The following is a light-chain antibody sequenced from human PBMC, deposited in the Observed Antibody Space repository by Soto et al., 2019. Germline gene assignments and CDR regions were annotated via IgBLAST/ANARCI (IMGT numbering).Light chain of an antibody. CDR2: GNS. V-gene: IGLV1-40*01. J-gene: IGLJ2*01. Sequence: QSVLTQPPSVSGAPGQRVTISCTGSSSNIGAGYDVHWYQQLPGTAPKLLIYGNSNRPSGVPDRFSGSKSGTSASLAITGLQAEDEGDYYCQSYYRNLSVYVVFGGGTKLTVL. CDR3: QSYYRNLSVYVV. CDR1: SSNIGAGYD.